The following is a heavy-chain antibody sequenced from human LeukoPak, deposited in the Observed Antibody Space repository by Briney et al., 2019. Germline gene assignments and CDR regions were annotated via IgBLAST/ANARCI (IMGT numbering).Heavy chain of an antibody. Sequence: PSETLSLTCTVSGDSISSGSYYWSWIRQPAGKGLEWIGRIYTSGSTNYNPSLKSRVTISVDTSKNQFSLKLSSVTAADTAVYYCARVLGSESYYEVGPFDYWSQGTLVTVPS. CDR1: GDSISSGSYY. D-gene: IGHD1-26*01. J-gene: IGHJ4*02. CDR3: ARVLGSESYYEVGPFDY. CDR2: IYTSGST. V-gene: IGHV4-61*02.